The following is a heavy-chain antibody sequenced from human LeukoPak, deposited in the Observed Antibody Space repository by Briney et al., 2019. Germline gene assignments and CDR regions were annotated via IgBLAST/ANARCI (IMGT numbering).Heavy chain of an antibody. CDR3: AKGPQLQYCTHGVCSMRGHRYFDY. Sequence: HGESLKISCAASGFTFSIYAMIWVRQAPGKGLEWVSTISGSGGNTYYADSVKGRFTISRDNSKNTLYLQMNSLRAEDTAVYSCAKGPQLQYCTHGVCSMRGHRYFDYWGQGTLVTVSS. J-gene: IGHJ4*02. V-gene: IGHV3-23*01. D-gene: IGHD2-8*01. CDR2: ISGSGGNT. CDR1: GFTFSIYA.